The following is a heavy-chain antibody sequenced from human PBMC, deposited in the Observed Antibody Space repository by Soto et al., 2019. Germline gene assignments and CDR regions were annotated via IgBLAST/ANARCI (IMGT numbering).Heavy chain of an antibody. D-gene: IGHD6-25*01. Sequence: PSGTLSLPCSASGGSITRCSHFRGWVRQAPGKGPGWIGTIYFTGNTYYPPSLKSRLTMSIDTSKNEFSLRLNSVTAADTAVYYCAGQTFTIAAASYGRSNWFDPWGPGTLVTVSS. J-gene: IGHJ5*02. CDR2: IYFTGNT. CDR1: GGSITRCSHF. CDR3: AGQTFTIAAASYGRSNWFDP. V-gene: IGHV4-39*01.